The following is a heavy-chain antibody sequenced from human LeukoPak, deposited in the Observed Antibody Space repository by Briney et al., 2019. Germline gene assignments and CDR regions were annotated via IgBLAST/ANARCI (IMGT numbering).Heavy chain of an antibody. J-gene: IGHJ4*02. CDR3: ARTQVGPSGSYLHDY. Sequence: GASVKVSCKASGYTFTGYYMHWVRQAPGQGLEWMGRINPNSGGTNYAQKFQGRVTMTRDTSISTAYMELSRLRSDDTAVYYFARTQVGPSGSYLHDYWGQGTLVTVSS. D-gene: IGHD1-26*01. CDR1: GYTFTGYY. V-gene: IGHV1-2*06. CDR2: INPNSGGT.